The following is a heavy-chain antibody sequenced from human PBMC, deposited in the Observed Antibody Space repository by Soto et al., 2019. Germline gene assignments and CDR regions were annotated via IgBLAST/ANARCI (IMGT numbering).Heavy chain of an antibody. Sequence: QVQLRQSGPGLVKPSGTLSLTCFVSGTSISSTYWWTWVRQSPGKGLEWIGEIHHTGGTNYNPAPKTRLTISVAIATNQSSLNLTSATAAASAIYYCATLPPRVVVALAEFPTWGQGSLVTVSS. J-gene: IGHJ5*02. CDR2: IHHTGGT. D-gene: IGHD2-21*01. CDR3: ATLPPRVVVALAEFPT. CDR1: GTSISSTYW. V-gene: IGHV4-4*02.